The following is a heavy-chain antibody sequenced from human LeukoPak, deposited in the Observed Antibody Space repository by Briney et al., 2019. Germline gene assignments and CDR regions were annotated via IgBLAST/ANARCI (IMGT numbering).Heavy chain of an antibody. Sequence: GGSLRLSCAASGFTVSSNYMSWVRQAPGKGLEWVSVIYSGGSTYYADSVKGRFPISRHNSKNTLYLQMNSLRAEDTAVYYCARRGAVAGYYYFDYWGQGTLVTVSS. CDR1: GFTVSSNY. D-gene: IGHD6-19*01. CDR2: IYSGGST. CDR3: ARRGAVAGYYYFDY. V-gene: IGHV3-53*04. J-gene: IGHJ4*02.